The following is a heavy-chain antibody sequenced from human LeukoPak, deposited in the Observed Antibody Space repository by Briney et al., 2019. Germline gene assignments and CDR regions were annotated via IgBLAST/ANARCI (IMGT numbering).Heavy chain of an antibody. J-gene: IGHJ4*02. CDR3: ARDPGIAVAGLLDY. D-gene: IGHD6-19*01. CDR2: ISAYNGST. Sequence: ASVKVSCTASGYTFTSYGISWVRPAPGQGLEWMGWISAYNGSTNYAQKLQGRVTMTTDTSTSTAYMELRSLRSDDTAVYYCARDPGIAVAGLLDYWGQGTLVTVSS. CDR1: GYTFTSYG. V-gene: IGHV1-18*04.